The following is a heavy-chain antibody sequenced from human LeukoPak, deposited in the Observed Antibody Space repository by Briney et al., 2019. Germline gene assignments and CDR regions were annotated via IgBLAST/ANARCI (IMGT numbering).Heavy chain of an antibody. CDR2: IYYSGST. V-gene: IGHV4-39*01. Sequence: SETLSLTCTVSGGSISSSSYYWGWIRQPPGKGLEWIGSIYYSGSTYYNPSLKSRVTISVDTSKNQFSLTLSSVTAADTAVYYCARRSIAAAGNGFDPWGQGTLVTVSS. D-gene: IGHD6-13*01. CDR3: ARRSIAAAGNGFDP. J-gene: IGHJ5*02. CDR1: GGSISSSSYY.